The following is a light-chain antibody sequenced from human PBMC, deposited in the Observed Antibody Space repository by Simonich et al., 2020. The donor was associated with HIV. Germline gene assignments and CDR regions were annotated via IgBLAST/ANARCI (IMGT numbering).Light chain of an antibody. V-gene: IGKV3-15*01. CDR3: QQHNNWPT. CDR1: QRVSSA. J-gene: IGKJ2*01. Sequence: EIVMTQSPATLSVSPGERATLSCRASQRVSSALAWYQQKPGQAPRLLIYGASPRATGVPARFSGSGSGTEFTLTISSLQSEDFAVYYCQQHNNWPTFGQGTKLEIK. CDR2: GAS.